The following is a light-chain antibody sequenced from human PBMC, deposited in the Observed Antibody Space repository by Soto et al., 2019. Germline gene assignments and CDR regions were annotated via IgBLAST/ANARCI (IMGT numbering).Light chain of an antibody. Sequence: DIVMTQSPLSLPVTPGGPASISCRSSQSLLHSNGYNYLDWYLQKPGQSPPLLIYLGSNRASGVPDRFSGSGSGTDFTLKISRVEAEDVGVYYCMQALQTPPTFGQGTRLEIK. CDR2: LGS. CDR3: MQALQTPPT. CDR1: QSLLHSNGYNY. V-gene: IGKV2-28*01. J-gene: IGKJ5*01.